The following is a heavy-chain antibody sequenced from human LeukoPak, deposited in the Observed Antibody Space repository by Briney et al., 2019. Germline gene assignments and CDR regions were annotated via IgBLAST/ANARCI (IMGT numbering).Heavy chain of an antibody. Sequence: GESLKISCKGSGYSFTSYWIGWVRQAPGQGLEWMGWISTYNGKTNFAQKLQGRVTMTTDTSTSTAYMELRSLRSDDTAVYYCAKDSDYGRLMDCWGQGTLVTVSS. D-gene: IGHD4-17*01. V-gene: IGHV1-18*04. CDR2: ISTYNGKT. CDR3: AKDSDYGRLMDC. J-gene: IGHJ4*02. CDR1: GYSFTSYW.